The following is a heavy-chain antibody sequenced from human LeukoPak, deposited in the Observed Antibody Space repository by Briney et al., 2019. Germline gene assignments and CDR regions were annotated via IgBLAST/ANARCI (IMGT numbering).Heavy chain of an antibody. CDR1: GYTLTELS. J-gene: IGHJ3*02. CDR2: FDPEDGET. Sequence: ASVKVSCKVSGYTLTELSMHWVRQAPGKGLEWMGGFDPEDGETIYAQKFQGRVTMTEDTSTDTAYMELSSLRSEDTAVYYCATFVVVTALGPMHDGFDIWGQGTMVTVSS. V-gene: IGHV1-24*01. D-gene: IGHD2-21*02. CDR3: ATFVVVTALGPMHDGFDI.